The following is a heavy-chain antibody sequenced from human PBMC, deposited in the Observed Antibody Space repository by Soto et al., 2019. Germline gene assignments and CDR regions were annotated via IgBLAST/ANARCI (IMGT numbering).Heavy chain of an antibody. J-gene: IGHJ6*02. CDR3: ARDGCGGDCYSDYYYYGMDV. CDR1: GFTFSSYS. Sequence: GGSLRLSCAASGFTFSSYSMNWVRQAPGKGLEWVSSISSSSSYIYYADSVKGRFTTSRDNAKNSLYLQMNSLRAEDTAVYYCARDGCGGDCYSDYYYYGMDVWGQGTTVTVSS. CDR2: ISSSSSYI. D-gene: IGHD2-21*02. V-gene: IGHV3-21*01.